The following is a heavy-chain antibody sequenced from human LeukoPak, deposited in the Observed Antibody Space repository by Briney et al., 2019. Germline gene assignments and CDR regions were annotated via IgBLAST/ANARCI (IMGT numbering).Heavy chain of an antibody. CDR2: ISAYNGNT. Sequence: ASVKVSCKASGYTVTIYGISWVRQAPGQGLEGMGWISAYNGNTNYAQKLQGRVTMTTDTSTSTAYMELRSLRSHAPAVYYCARDVAFIAVASGYWGQGTLVTVSS. CDR3: ARDVAFIAVASGY. V-gene: IGHV1-18*04. D-gene: IGHD6-19*01. J-gene: IGHJ4*02. CDR1: GYTVTIYG.